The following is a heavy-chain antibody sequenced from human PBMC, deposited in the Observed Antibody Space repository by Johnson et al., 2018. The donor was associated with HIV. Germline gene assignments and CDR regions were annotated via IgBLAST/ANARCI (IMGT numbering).Heavy chain of an antibody. Sequence: VQLVESGGGLAQPAWSPRLPCAASQFTFSSYYMNCVRQAPGNGLELVGQVNPNGGSTYLIDSGEDRFNISRDNAKNSLYLQMTGLRAEDTALYHCAKDCQGGRSTQGAFDIWGQGTMGTVSS. D-gene: IGHD3-16*01. CDR3: AKDCQGGRSTQGAFDI. J-gene: IGHJ3*02. CDR1: QFTFSSYY. CDR2: VNPNGGST. V-gene: IGHV3-25*05.